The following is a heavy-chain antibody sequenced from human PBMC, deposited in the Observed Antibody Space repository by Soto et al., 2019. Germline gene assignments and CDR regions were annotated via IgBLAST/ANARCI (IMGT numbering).Heavy chain of an antibody. CDR1: GGSISSYY. D-gene: IGHD3-16*01. CDR2: IYYSGST. CDR3: ARRVSDPGGMYYYYYYMDV. Sequence: PSETLSLTCTVSGGSISSYYWSWIRQPPGKGLEWIGYIYYSGSTNYNPSLKSRVTISVDTSKNQFSLKLSSVTAADTAVYYCARRVSDPGGMYYYYYYMDVWGKGTTVTVS. J-gene: IGHJ6*03. V-gene: IGHV4-59*08.